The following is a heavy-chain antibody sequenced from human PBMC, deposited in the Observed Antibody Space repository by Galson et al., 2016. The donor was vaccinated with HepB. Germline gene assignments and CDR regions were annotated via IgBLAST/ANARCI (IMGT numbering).Heavy chain of an antibody. D-gene: IGHD1-26*01. J-gene: IGHJ3*01. V-gene: IGHV3-7*03. CDR2: LRHDESVK. CDR3: ARDSNPSYSRTYYDAFDL. Sequence: SLRLSCAGSGFTFSAYWMTWIRQAPGKGLEWVANLRHDESVKYYVDSVKGRFTVSRDNAKNSLYLQMNTLRAEDTAVYYCARDSNPSYSRTYYDAFDLWGQGTMVTVSS. CDR1: GFTFSAYW.